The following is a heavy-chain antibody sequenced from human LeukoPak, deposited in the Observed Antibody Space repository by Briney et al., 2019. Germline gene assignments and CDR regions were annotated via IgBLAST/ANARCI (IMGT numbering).Heavy chain of an antibody. CDR3: ARGYSSGWYPPGY. Sequence: GASVMVSCKASGYTFTPYYIHWVRQAPGQGLEWMGWINPKSGGTNYSQKFQGRVTMTRDTSISTAYMELSRLRPDDTAVYYCARGYSSGWYPPGYWGQGTLVTVSS. CDR1: GYTFTPYY. D-gene: IGHD6-19*01. J-gene: IGHJ4*02. V-gene: IGHV1-2*02. CDR2: INPKSGGT.